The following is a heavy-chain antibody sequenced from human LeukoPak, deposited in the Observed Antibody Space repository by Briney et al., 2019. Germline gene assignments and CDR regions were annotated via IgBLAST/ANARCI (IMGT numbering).Heavy chain of an antibody. V-gene: IGHV3-9*01. CDR2: ISWNGGRI. Sequence: GGSLRLSCAASGFIFDDYAMHWVRQAPGKGLEWVSGISWNGGRIDYVDSVKGRFTISRDNAKNFFYLQMNSLRVEDTALYYCAKDIAHLVRGDGAFDMWGQGTMVTVSS. J-gene: IGHJ3*02. D-gene: IGHD2-21*02. CDR1: GFIFDDYA. CDR3: AKDIAHLVRGDGAFDM.